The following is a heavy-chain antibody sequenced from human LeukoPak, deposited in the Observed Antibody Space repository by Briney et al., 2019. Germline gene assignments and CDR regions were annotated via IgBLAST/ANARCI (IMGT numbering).Heavy chain of an antibody. CDR3: AKDHYWSIDY. V-gene: IGHV3-23*01. CDR2: ISGSGGSR. J-gene: IGHJ4*02. Sequence: PGGSLRLSCAASGVIFSSYAMSWVRQAPGRGPEWVSVISGSGGSRYYADSVKGRFTISRDNSKNTLYLQMNSLRAEDTGVYYCAKDHYWSIDYWGRGTLVTVSS. D-gene: IGHD3-3*01. CDR1: GVIFSSYA.